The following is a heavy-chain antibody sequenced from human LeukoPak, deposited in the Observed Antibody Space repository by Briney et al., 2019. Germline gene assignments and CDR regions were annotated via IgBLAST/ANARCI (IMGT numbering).Heavy chain of an antibody. J-gene: IGHJ6*02. CDR1: GFTFSSYA. Sequence: GGSLRLSCAASGFTFSSYAMSWVRQAPGKGLEWVSAISGSGGSTYYADSVKGRFTISRDNSKNTLYLQMNSLRAEDTAVYYCAKNWDYRYYYYGIDVWGQGTTVTVSS. CDR2: ISGSGGST. D-gene: IGHD1-7*01. CDR3: AKNWDYRYYYYGIDV. V-gene: IGHV3-23*01.